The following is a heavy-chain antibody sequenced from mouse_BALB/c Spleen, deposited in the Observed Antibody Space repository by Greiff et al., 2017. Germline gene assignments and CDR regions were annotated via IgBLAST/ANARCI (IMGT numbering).Heavy chain of an antibody. CDR2: ISYSGST. CDR3: ARMHYGSSGFAY. Sequence: EVQLQQSGPSLVKPSQTLSLTCSVTGDSITSGYWNWIRKFPGNKLEYMGYISYSGSTYYNPSLKSRISITRDTSKNQYYLQLNSVTTEDTATYYCARMHYGSSGFAYWGQGTLVTVSA. V-gene: IGHV3-8*02. J-gene: IGHJ3*01. CDR1: GDSITSGY. D-gene: IGHD1-1*01.